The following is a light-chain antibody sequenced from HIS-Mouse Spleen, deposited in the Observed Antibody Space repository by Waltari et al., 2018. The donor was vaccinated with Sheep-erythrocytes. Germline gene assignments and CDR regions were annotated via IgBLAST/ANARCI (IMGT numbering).Light chain of an antibody. CDR1: QSISSY. Sequence: DIQMTQSPSSLSASVGDRVTITCRASQSISSYLNWYQQKPGKAPKLLIYAASSLQSGVPSRFSGSGSGIDFTLTISILQPEDFATYYCQQSYSTPPFTFGPGTKVDIK. J-gene: IGKJ3*01. CDR2: AAS. V-gene: IGKV1-39*01. CDR3: QQSYSTPPFT.